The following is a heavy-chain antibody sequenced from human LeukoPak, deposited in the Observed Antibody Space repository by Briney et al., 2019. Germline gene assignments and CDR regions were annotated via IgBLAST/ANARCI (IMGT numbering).Heavy chain of an antibody. CDR3: AKDRSIWYSSSCLDY. D-gene: IGHD6-13*01. CDR1: GFTFSSYG. CDR2: ISYDGSNK. V-gene: IGHV3-30*18. Sequence: GGSLRLSCAASGFTFSSYGMHWVRQAPGKGLEWVAVISYDGSNKYYADSVKGRFTISRDNSKNTLYLQMNSLRAEDTAVYYCAKDRSIWYSSSCLDYWGQGTLVTVSS. J-gene: IGHJ4*02.